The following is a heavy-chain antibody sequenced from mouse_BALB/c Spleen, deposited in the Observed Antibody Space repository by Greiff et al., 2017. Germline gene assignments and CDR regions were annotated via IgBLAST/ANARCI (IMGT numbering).Heavy chain of an antibody. Sequence: QVQLQQPGAELVKPGASVKMSCKASGYTFTSYNMHWVKQTPGQGLEWIGAIYPGNGDTSYNQKFKGKATLTADKSSSTAYMQLSSLTSEDSAVYYCARSAAPHLLWFAYWGQGTLVTVSA. CDR3: ARSAAPHLLWFAY. V-gene: IGHV1-12*01. D-gene: IGHD1-1*01. CDR1: GYTFTSYN. CDR2: IYPGNGDT. J-gene: IGHJ3*01.